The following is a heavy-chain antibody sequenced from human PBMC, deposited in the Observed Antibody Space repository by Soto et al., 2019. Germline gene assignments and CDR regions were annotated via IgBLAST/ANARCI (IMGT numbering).Heavy chain of an antibody. CDR2: ISAYNGNT. CDR3: ARLVRFPRRIYYYYSTDV. CDR1: GYTFTSYD. J-gene: IGHJ6*03. V-gene: IGHV1-18*01. D-gene: IGHD3-3*01. Sequence: GASVKVSCKASGYTFTSYDISWVRQAPGQGLEWMGWISAYNGNTNYAQKLQGRVTMTTDTSTSTAYMELRSLRSDDTAVYYCARLVRFPRRIYYYYSTDVPGKGPTLTVSS.